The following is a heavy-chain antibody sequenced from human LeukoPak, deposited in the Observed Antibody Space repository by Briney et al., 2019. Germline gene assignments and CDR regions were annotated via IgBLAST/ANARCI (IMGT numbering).Heavy chain of an antibody. Sequence: PGGSLRLSCAASGFTVSNNYMSWVRQAPGKGLEWVSLIYGGGTTYYADSVKGRFTISSDSSKNTLYLQMNSLRAEDTAVYYCARVRYSSVGSRGFDQWGQGTLVTVSS. CDR1: GFTVSNNY. CDR2: IYGGGTT. V-gene: IGHV3-53*01. J-gene: IGHJ4*02. D-gene: IGHD3-10*01. CDR3: ARVRYSSVGSRGFDQ.